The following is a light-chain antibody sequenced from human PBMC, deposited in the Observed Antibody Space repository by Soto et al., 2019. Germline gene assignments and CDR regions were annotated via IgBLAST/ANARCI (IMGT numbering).Light chain of an antibody. CDR2: DAS. J-gene: IGKJ4*01. Sequence: EIVLTQSPATLSLSPGEGATLSCRASQSISSHLAWYQQKPGQAPRLLIYDASNRATGIPARFSGSGSGTDFTLTISSLATEDFAVYYCQQRPNWPLTFGGGTKVEIK. V-gene: IGKV3-11*01. CDR3: QQRPNWPLT. CDR1: QSISSH.